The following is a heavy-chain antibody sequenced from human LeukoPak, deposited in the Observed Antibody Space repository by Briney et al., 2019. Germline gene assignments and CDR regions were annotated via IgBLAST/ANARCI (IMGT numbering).Heavy chain of an antibody. Sequence: GGSLRLSCAASGFTFSSYWMSWVRQAPGKGLEWVANIKQDGSEKYYVDSVKGRFTISRDNAKNSLYLQMNSLRAEDTAVYYCARGLRGLNYYYYTDVWGKGTTVTISS. V-gene: IGHV3-7*01. J-gene: IGHJ6*03. CDR2: IKQDGSEK. CDR3: ARGLRGLNYYYYTDV. CDR1: GFTFSSYW. D-gene: IGHD5-12*01.